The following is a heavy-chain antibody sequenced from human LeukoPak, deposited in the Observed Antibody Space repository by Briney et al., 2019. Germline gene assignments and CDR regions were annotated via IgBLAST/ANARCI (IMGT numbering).Heavy chain of an antibody. J-gene: IGHJ4*02. Sequence: GASVKVSCKASGYTFTGYYMHWVRQAPGQGLEWMGRINPNSGDTNYAQKFQGRVTMTRDTSISTAYMELSRLRSDDTAVYYCAKIVGATNEVFDYWGQGTLVTVSS. D-gene: IGHD1-26*01. CDR2: INPNSGDT. CDR1: GYTFTGYY. V-gene: IGHV1-2*06. CDR3: AKIVGATNEVFDY.